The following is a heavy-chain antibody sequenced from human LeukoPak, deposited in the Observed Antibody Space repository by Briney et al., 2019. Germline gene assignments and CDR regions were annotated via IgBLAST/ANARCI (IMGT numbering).Heavy chain of an antibody. V-gene: IGHV3-23*01. CDR3: ARLSRDYYDSSGYYWYRFYFDY. D-gene: IGHD3-22*01. CDR1: GFTFSSYA. J-gene: IGHJ4*02. CDR2: ISGSGGST. Sequence: GASLRLSCAASGFTFSSYAMSWVRQAPGKGLEGVSAISGSGGSTYYADSVKGRFTISRDNSKNTLYLQMNSLRAEDTAVYYCARLSRDYYDSSGYYWYRFYFDYWGQGTLVTVSS.